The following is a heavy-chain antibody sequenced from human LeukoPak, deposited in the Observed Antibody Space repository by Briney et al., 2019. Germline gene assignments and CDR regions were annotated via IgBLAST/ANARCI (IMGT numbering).Heavy chain of an antibody. CDR3: ARATTPSYGMDV. CDR2: IIPIFGIA. V-gene: IGHV1-69*04. D-gene: IGHD1-26*01. Sequence: GSSVKVSCKASGGTFISYAISWVRQAPGQGLEWMGRIIPIFGIANYAQKFQGRVTITADKSTSTAYMELSSLRSEDTAVYYCARATTPSYGMDVWGQGTTVTVSS. J-gene: IGHJ6*02. CDR1: GGTFISYA.